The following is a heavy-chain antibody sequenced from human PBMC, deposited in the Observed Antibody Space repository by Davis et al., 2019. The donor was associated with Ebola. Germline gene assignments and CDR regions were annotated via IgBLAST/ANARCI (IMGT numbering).Heavy chain of an antibody. CDR3: ARVGLDGRYYYYYMDV. J-gene: IGHJ6*03. D-gene: IGHD5-24*01. CDR1: GYTFTSYG. CDR2: INTYNGNT. V-gene: IGHV1-18*01. Sequence: ASVKVSRKASGYTFTSYGFSWVRQAPGQGLEWMGRINTYNGNTKYAQNLQGRVTVTTDTSTRTAYMELRSLRSDDTALYYCARVGLDGRYYYYYMDVWGKGTTVTVSS.